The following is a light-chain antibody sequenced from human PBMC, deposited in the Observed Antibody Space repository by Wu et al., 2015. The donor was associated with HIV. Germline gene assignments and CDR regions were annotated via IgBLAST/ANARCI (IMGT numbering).Light chain of an antibody. CDR2: AAS. Sequence: DIQMTQSPSSLSASVGDEVTITCRASQDITNSLAWYRHKPGKAPKLLLYAASRLESGVPSRFSGSGSGTDYTLTISNLQPEDFATYYCQQFYNSPQTFGQGTRVDI. J-gene: IGKJ1*01. V-gene: IGKV1-NL1*01. CDR1: QDITNS. CDR3: QQFYNSPQT.